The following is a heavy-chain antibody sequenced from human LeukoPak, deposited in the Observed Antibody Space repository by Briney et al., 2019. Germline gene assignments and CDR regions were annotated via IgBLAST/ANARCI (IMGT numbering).Heavy chain of an antibody. D-gene: IGHD1-26*01. V-gene: IGHV4-30-4*01. J-gene: IGHJ4*02. CDR3: ARGGIGSNFDY. Sequence: SETLSLTCTVSGGSISSGDYYWSWIRQPPGKGLEWIGYIYYSGSTYYNPSLKSRVTISVDTSKNQFCLKLSSVTAADTAVYYCARGGIGSNFDYWGQGTLVTVSS. CDR1: GGSISSGDYY. CDR2: IYYSGST.